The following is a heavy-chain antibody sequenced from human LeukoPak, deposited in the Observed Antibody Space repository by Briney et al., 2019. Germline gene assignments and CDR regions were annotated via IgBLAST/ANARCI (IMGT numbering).Heavy chain of an antibody. V-gene: IGHV4-4*07. CDR2: IYTSGST. J-gene: IGHJ4*02. CDR1: GGSISSYY. Sequence: PSETLSLTCTVSGGSISSYYWSWIRQPAGKGLEWIGRIYTSGSTNYDPSLKSRVTMSVDTSKNQFSLKLSSVTAADTAVYYCARAGRYSSSWALDYWGQGTLVTVSS. D-gene: IGHD6-13*01. CDR3: ARAGRYSSSWALDY.